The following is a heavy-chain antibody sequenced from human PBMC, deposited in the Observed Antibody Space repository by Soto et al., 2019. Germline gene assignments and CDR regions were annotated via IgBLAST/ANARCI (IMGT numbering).Heavy chain of an antibody. J-gene: IGHJ6*02. CDR2: IIPIFGTA. CDR1: GGTFSSYA. CDR3: ARDTAMVTYYYYGMDV. Sequence: GASVKVSCKASGGTFSSYAISWVRQAPGQGLEWMGGIIPIFGTANYAQKFQGRVTITADEFTSTAYMELSSLRSEDTAVYYCARDTAMVTYYYYGMDVWGQGTTVTVSS. V-gene: IGHV1-69*13. D-gene: IGHD5-18*01.